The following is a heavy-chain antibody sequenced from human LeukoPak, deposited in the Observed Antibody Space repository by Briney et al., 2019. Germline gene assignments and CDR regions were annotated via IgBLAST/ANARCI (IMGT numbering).Heavy chain of an antibody. CDR2: IYPGDSDT. J-gene: IGHJ4*02. Sequence: GESLKISCKGSGYSFTSYWIGWVRQMPGKGLEWMGIIYPGDSDTRYSPSFQGQVTISADKSISTAYLQWSSLKASDTAMYYCARRGDISYSSSWDFDYWGQGTLVTVSS. CDR3: ARRGDISYSSSWDFDY. V-gene: IGHV5-51*01. CDR1: GYSFTSYW. D-gene: IGHD6-13*01.